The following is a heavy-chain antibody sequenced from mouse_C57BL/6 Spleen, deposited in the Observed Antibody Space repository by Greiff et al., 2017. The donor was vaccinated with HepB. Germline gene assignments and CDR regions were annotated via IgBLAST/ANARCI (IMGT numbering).Heavy chain of an antibody. CDR2: ISNLAYSI. J-gene: IGHJ4*01. CDR1: GFTFSDYG. D-gene: IGHD2-5*01. CDR3: ARRDYSNLGYAMDY. V-gene: IGHV5-15*01. Sequence: DVMLVESGGGLVQPGGSLKLSCAASGFTFSDYGMAWVRQAPRKGPEWVAFISNLAYSIYYADTVTGRFTISRENAKNTLYLEMSSLRSEDTAMYYCARRDYSNLGYAMDYWGQGTSVTVSS.